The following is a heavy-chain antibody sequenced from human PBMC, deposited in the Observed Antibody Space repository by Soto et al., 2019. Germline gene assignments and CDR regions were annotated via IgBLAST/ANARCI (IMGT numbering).Heavy chain of an antibody. J-gene: IGHJ4*02. CDR3: AHNVVAGLGYYFDY. V-gene: IGHV2-5*02. D-gene: IGHD6-19*01. CDR1: GFSLSSTRVA. CDR2: IYWDDDK. Sequence: QITLKESGPTLVKPTQTLTLTCTFSGFSLSSTRVAVGWIRQPPGKALEWLALIYWDDDKRYSPFLKSRLTTTKETSKNQVVLTMNNMDPVDTATYYCAHNVVAGLGYYFDYWGQGTLVTVSS.